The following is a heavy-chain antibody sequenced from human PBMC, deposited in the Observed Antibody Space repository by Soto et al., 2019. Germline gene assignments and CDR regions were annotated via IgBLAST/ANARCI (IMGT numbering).Heavy chain of an antibody. Sequence: SETLSLTCAVYGGSFSGYYWSWIRQPPGKGLEWIGEINHSGSTNYNPSLKSRVTISVDTSKNQFSLKLSSVTAADTAVYYCARELVPNDYYDSSGYGGPRDYWGQGTLVTVSS. CDR1: GGSFSGYY. CDR3: ARELVPNDYYDSSGYGGPRDY. V-gene: IGHV4-34*01. J-gene: IGHJ4*02. CDR2: INHSGST. D-gene: IGHD3-22*01.